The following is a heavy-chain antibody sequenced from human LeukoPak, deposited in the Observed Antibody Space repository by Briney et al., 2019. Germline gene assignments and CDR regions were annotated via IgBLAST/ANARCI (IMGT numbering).Heavy chain of an antibody. D-gene: IGHD5-24*01. CDR2: ISYDGSNK. Sequence: GGSLRLSCAASGFTFSSYAMHWVRQAPGKGLEWVAVISYDGSNKYSADSVKGRFTISRDNSKNTLYLQMSTLRAEDTAVYYCAPKGRWLQLQSYFDYWGQGTLVTVSS. CDR3: APKGRWLQLQSYFDY. J-gene: IGHJ4*02. CDR1: GFTFSSYA. V-gene: IGHV3-30-3*01.